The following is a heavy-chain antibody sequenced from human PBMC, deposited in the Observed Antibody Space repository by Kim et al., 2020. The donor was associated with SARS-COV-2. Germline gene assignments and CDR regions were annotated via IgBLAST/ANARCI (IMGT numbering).Heavy chain of an antibody. CDR1: GFTFSSYA. Sequence: GWSLRLSCAASGFTFSSYAMSWVRQAPGKGLEWVSAISGSGGSTYYADSVKGRFTISRDNSKNTLYLQMNSLRAEDTAVYYCAKVDSDIVVVVADGDAFDIWGQGTMVTVSS. V-gene: IGHV3-23*01. D-gene: IGHD2-15*01. J-gene: IGHJ3*02. CDR3: AKVDSDIVVVVADGDAFDI. CDR2: ISGSGGST.